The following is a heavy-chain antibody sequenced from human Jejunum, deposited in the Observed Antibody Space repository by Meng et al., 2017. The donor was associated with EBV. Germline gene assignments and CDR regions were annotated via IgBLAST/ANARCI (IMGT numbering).Heavy chain of an antibody. CDR3: ARDERLGPYYFEY. CDR2: INTGNGDT. J-gene: IGHJ4*02. Sequence: SGDECKHPGASVKISCRASGYTFTTYGIHWLCQAPGERLELMGWINTGNGDTLYAQKFQGRVTITRDTSANTVYMDLSSLLSEDTAMYYCARDERLGPYYFEYWGQGTLVTVSS. CDR1: GYTFTTYG. V-gene: IGHV1-3*04. D-gene: IGHD1-1*01.